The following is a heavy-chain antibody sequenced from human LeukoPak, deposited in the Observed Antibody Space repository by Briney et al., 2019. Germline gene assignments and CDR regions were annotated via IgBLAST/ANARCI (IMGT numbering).Heavy chain of an antibody. V-gene: IGHV6-1*01. J-gene: IGHJ5*02. CDR1: GDSVSSNSAA. D-gene: IGHD2-21*01. CDR2: TYYRSKWYN. Sequence: SQTLSLTCAISGDSVSSNSAAWNWIRQSPSRGLEWLGRTYYRSKWYNDYAVSVQSRITINADTSKNQFSLHLNSATPEDTAVYYCARSTALVGDDWVDPWGQGTLVTVSS. CDR3: ARSTALVGDDWVDP.